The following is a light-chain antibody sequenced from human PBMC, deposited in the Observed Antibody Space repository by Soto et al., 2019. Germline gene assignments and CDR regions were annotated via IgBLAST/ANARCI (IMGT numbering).Light chain of an antibody. CDR3: SSYTSSDIKV. CDR2: EVS. V-gene: IGLV2-14*01. J-gene: IGLJ1*01. Sequence: QSVLAQPASVSGSPGQSITISCTGTSSDVGDFNYVSWYQQHLGKAPKLLIYEVSNRPSGVSSRFSGSQSGNTASLTISGLQAEDEADYYCSSYTSSDIKVFGTGTKVTV. CDR1: SSDVGDFNY.